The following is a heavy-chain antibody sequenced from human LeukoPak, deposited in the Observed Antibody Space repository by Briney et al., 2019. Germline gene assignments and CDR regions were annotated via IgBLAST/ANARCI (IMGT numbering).Heavy chain of an antibody. CDR3: ARDDRYSNDY. Sequence: ASVKVSCKASGGTFSSYAISWVRQAPGQGLEWMGWISAYNGNTNYAQKLQGRVTMTTDTSTSTAYMELRSLRSDDTAVYYCARDDRYSNDYWGQGTLVTVSS. J-gene: IGHJ4*02. V-gene: IGHV1-18*01. CDR1: GGTFSSYA. D-gene: IGHD6-13*01. CDR2: ISAYNGNT.